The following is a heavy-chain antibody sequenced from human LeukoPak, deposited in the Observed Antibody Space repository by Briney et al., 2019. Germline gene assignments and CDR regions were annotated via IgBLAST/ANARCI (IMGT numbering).Heavy chain of an antibody. J-gene: IGHJ6*03. CDR1: GYTFTSYA. CDR3: ARANFGITMVRGAHYYYYYMDV. D-gene: IGHD3-10*01. CDR2: INTNTGNP. Sequence: GASVKVSCKASGYTFTSYAMNWVRQAPGQGLEWMGWINTNTGNPTYAQGFTGRFVFSLDTSVSTAYLQISSLKAEDTAVYYCARANFGITMVRGAHYYYYYMDVWGKGTTVTVSS. V-gene: IGHV7-4-1*02.